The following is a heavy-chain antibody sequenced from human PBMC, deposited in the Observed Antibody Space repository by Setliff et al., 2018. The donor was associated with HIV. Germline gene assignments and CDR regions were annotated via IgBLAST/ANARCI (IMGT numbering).Heavy chain of an antibody. CDR2: IKSKSDGGTT. Sequence: LRLSCAASGFTFSNAWMSWVRQAPGKGLEWVGRIKSKSDGGTTDYAAPVKGKFTISRGDSKNTLYLQMNSLITEDTAVYYCTTYYFGSGTYGPTNWGQGTLVTVSS. V-gene: IGHV3-15*01. CDR3: TTYYFGSGTYGPTN. D-gene: IGHD3-10*01. J-gene: IGHJ4*02. CDR1: GFTFSNAW.